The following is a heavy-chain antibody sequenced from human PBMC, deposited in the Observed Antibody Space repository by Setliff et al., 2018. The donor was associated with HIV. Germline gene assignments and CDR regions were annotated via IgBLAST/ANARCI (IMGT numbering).Heavy chain of an antibody. V-gene: IGHV3-48*03. CDR2: ISSSGSAM. J-gene: IGHJ4*02. CDR1: GFTFSSYE. Sequence: GSLRLSCAASGFTFSSYEMNWVRQAPGKGLEWVSYISSSGSAMYYADSVKGRFTISRDNAKNSLYLQMNSLRADDAAVYYCARSVGYTFGYWNYWGQGTLVTVSS. D-gene: IGHD5-18*01. CDR3: ARSVGYTFGYWNY.